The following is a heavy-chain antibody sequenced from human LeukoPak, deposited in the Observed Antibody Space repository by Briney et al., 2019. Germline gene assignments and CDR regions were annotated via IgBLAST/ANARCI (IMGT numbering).Heavy chain of an antibody. Sequence: GASVKVSCKTSGYTFTSYYMHWVRQAPGQGLEWMGMINPSGGSTSYAQKFQGRVTITADKSTSTAYMELSSLRSEDTAVYYCASRGKKTGNYYYYGMDVWGQGTTVTVSS. V-gene: IGHV1-46*01. D-gene: IGHD3-9*01. J-gene: IGHJ6*02. CDR3: ASRGKKTGNYYYYGMDV. CDR1: GYTFTSYY. CDR2: INPSGGST.